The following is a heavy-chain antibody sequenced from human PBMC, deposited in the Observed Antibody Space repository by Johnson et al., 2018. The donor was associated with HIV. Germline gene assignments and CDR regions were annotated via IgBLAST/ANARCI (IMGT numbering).Heavy chain of an antibody. D-gene: IGHD5-24*01. V-gene: IGHV3-13*01. J-gene: IGHJ3*02. CDR1: GFIFSSYD. CDR3: ARDGRDLATRGGFDI. CDR2: IGTAGDT. Sequence: MLLVESGGGLVQPGGSLRLSCAASGFIFSSYDMHWVRQATGKGLEWVSAIGTAGDTYYPGSVKGRFTISRDNAKNSLYLQMNSLRPEDTAVYYCARDGRDLATRGGFDIWGPGTVVTVSS.